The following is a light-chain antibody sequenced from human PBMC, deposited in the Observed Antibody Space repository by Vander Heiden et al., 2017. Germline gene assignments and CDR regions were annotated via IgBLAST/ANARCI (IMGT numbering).Light chain of an antibody. V-gene: IGKV4-1*01. Sequence: DLVLTQPPDSLAVSLGDTAPINSNTSQNVLYSSNNKSYLAWYQQKAGQPPKVLIYWASTRESGVPDRFSGSGSGTDFTLTISSLQAEDVAVYYCQQNDGTPRTFGQGTKVEIK. CDR1: QNVLYSSNNKSY. J-gene: IGKJ1*01. CDR3: QQNDGTPRT. CDR2: WAS.